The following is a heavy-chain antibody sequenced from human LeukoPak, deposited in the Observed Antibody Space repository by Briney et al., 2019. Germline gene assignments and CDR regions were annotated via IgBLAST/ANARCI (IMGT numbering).Heavy chain of an antibody. V-gene: IGHV1-2*02. Sequence: ASVKVSCKASGYTFTSYYMHWVRQAPGQGLEWMGWINPNSGGTNYAQKFQGRVTMTRDTSISTAYMELSRLRSDDTAVYYCARSWDYYDSSGYYSRQEDNWFDPWGQGTLVTVSS. CDR1: GYTFTSYY. D-gene: IGHD3-22*01. CDR3: ARSWDYYDSSGYYSRQEDNWFDP. J-gene: IGHJ5*02. CDR2: INPNSGGT.